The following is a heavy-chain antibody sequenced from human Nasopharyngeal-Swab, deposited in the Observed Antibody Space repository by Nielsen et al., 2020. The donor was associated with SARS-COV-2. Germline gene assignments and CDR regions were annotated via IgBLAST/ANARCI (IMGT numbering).Heavy chain of an antibody. Sequence: GGSLRLSCKASGFSVTSHGMHWVRQAPGKGLEWVAVIWYDGTNKFYADSVKGRFTISRDNSKNTLYLQMNSLRAEDTAMYYCHLSSGYDGYINYWGQGTLVTVYS. J-gene: IGHJ4*02. V-gene: IGHV3-33*01. CDR2: IWYDGTNK. D-gene: IGHD3-22*01. CDR1: GFSVTSHG. CDR3: HLSSGYDGYINY.